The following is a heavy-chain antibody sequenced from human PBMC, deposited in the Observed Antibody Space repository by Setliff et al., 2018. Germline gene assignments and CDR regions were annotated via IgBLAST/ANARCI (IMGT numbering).Heavy chain of an antibody. Sequence: ASVKVSCKASGYSFTGYQIYWMRLAPGQGLEWMGWINPNSGVANYARRFEGRVTMTSDTSISTVYMEVNSLRSDDTAVYLCARDSASCDSTSCYWAVNWFDPWGQGTLVTVSS. V-gene: IGHV1-2*02. CDR2: INPNSGVA. CDR1: GYSFTGYQ. D-gene: IGHD2-2*01. J-gene: IGHJ5*02. CDR3: ARDSASCDSTSCYWAVNWFDP.